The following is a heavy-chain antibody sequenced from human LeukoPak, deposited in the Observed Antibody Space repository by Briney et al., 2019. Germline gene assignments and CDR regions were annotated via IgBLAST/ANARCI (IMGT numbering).Heavy chain of an antibody. J-gene: IGHJ6*03. V-gene: IGHV1-2*02. CDR3: ARTQGSGWSHYYYYYMDV. Sequence: GPVKVSCKASGSTFTGYYMHWVRQAPGQGLEWMGWINPNSGGTNYAQKFQGRVNMTRDTSISTAYMELSRLRSDDTAVYYCARTQGSGWSHYYYYYMDVWGKGTTVTISS. CDR2: INPNSGGT. D-gene: IGHD6-19*01. CDR1: GSTFTGYY.